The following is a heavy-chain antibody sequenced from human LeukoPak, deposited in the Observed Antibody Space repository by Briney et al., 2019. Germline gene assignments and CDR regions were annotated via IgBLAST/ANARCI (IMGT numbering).Heavy chain of an antibody. V-gene: IGHV3-23*01. CDR1: GFTFSSYG. D-gene: IGHD2-21*02. Sequence: GGSLRLSCAASGFTFSSYGMSLVRQAPGKGLEWVSAISGSGGSTYYADSVKGRFTISRDNSKNTLYLQMNSLRAEDTAVYYCATSSNPAYCGGDCSDYWGQGTLVTVSS. J-gene: IGHJ4*02. CDR3: ATSSNPAYCGGDCSDY. CDR2: ISGSGGST.